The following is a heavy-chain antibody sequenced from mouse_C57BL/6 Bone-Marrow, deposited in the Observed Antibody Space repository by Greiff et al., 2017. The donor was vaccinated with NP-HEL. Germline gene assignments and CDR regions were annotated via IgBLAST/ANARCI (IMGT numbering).Heavy chain of an antibody. D-gene: IGHD2-5*01. J-gene: IGHJ2*01. V-gene: IGHV14-2*01. CDR1: GFNIKDYY. CDR3: ASNSNSYYFDY. Sequence: EVQLQQSGAELVKPGASVKLSCTASGFNIKDYYMHWVKQRTEQGLEWIGRIDPEDGENKYAPKFQGKATITADTSSNTAYLQLSSLTSEDTAVYYCASNSNSYYFDYWGHGTTLTVSS. CDR2: IDPEDGEN.